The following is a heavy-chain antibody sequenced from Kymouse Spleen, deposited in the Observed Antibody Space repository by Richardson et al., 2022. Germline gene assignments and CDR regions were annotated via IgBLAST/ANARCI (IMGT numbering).Heavy chain of an antibody. CDR2: IKSKTDGGTT. Sequence: EVQLVESGGGLVKPGGSLRLSCAASGFTFSNAWMSWVRQAPGKGLEWVGRIKSKTDGGTTDYAAPVKGRFTISRDDSKNTLYLQMNSLKTEDTAVYYCTTSNVLRYFDWLPYFDYWGQGTLVTVSS. CDR1: GFTFSNAW. V-gene: IGHV3-15*01. CDR3: TTSNVLRYFDWLPYFDY. J-gene: IGHJ4*02. D-gene: IGHD3-9*01.